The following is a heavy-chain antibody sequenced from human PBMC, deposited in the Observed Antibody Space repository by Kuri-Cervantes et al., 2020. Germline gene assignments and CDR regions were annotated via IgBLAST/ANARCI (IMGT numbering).Heavy chain of an antibody. CDR3: TSGVLAWLFPVPYFYYYYMDV. CDR1: GYTFTSYD. Sequence: ASVKVSCKASGYTFTSYDINWMRQATGQGLEWMGWMNPNSSNPGHAQKFQGRVTMTRNNSISTAYMELSSLRSADTALYFCTSGVLAWLFPVPYFYYYYMDVWGKGTTVTVSS. D-gene: IGHD3-3*01. J-gene: IGHJ6*03. CDR2: MNPNSSNP. V-gene: IGHV1-8*01.